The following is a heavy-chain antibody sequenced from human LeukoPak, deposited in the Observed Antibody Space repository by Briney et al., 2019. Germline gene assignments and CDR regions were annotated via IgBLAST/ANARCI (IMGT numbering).Heavy chain of an antibody. D-gene: IGHD3-10*01. V-gene: IGHV4-59*12. CDR1: GGSISSYY. CDR3: ARVNVLLWFGELLYAGYFDY. J-gene: IGHJ4*02. Sequence: SETLSLTCTVSGGSISSYYWSWIRQPPGKGLEWIGYIYYSGSTNCNPSIKRRVTISVHTTKNKFSLKLSSVTTADTAVHHCARVNVLLWFGELLYAGYFDYWAQGTLVTVSS. CDR2: IYYSGST.